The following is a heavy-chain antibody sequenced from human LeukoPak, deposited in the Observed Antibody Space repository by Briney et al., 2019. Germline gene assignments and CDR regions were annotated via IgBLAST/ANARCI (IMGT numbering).Heavy chain of an antibody. CDR3: ARDPTCSSTSCYPI. CDR1: GGSLSSYY. CDR2: IYTSGST. D-gene: IGHD2-2*01. Sequence: PSETLSLTCTVSGGSLSSYYWSWIRQPAGKGLEWIGRIYTSGSTNYNPSLKSRVTMSVDTSKNQFSLKLSSVTAADTAVYYCARDPTCSSTSCYPIWGQGTPVTVSS. J-gene: IGHJ4*02. V-gene: IGHV4-4*07.